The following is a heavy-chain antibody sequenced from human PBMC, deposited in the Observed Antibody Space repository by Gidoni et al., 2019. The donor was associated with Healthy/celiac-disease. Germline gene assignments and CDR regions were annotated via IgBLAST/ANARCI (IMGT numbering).Heavy chain of an antibody. CDR1: GGSISSYY. CDR2: IYYSGST. J-gene: IGHJ4*02. D-gene: IGHD2-21*02. Sequence: QVQLQESGPGLVKPSETLSLTCTVSGGSISSYYCSWIRQPPGKGLEWIGYIYYSGSTNYNPSLKSRVTISVDTSKNQFSLKLSSVTAADTAVYYCARLAYCGGDCYSGPLDYWGQGTLVTVSS. V-gene: IGHV4-59*08. CDR3: ARLAYCGGDCYSGPLDY.